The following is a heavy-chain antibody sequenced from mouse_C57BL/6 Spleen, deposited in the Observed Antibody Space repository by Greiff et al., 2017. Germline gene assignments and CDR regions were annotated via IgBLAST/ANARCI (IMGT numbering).Heavy chain of an antibody. V-gene: IGHV1-26*01. CDR1: GYTFTDYY. CDR2: INPNNGGT. CDR3: ANYYGSSHYYAMDY. Sequence: EVQLQQSGPELVKPGASVKISCKASGYTFTDYYMNWVKQSHGKSLEWIGDINPNNGGTSYNQKFKGKATLTVDKSSSTAYMALRSLTSEDSAVYYCANYYGSSHYYAMDYWGQGTSVTVSS. J-gene: IGHJ4*01. D-gene: IGHD1-1*01.